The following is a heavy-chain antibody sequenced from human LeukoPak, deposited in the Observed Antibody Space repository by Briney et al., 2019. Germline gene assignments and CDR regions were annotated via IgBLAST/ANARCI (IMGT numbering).Heavy chain of an antibody. CDR3: ARDALMRAFDI. Sequence: GGSLRLSCTASGFTFNTYSMTWVRQAPGKGLEWVAVIWYDGSNKYYADSVKGRFTISRDNSKSTLYLQMNSLRAEDTAVYYCARDALMRAFDIWGQGTMVTVSS. CDR2: IWYDGSNK. J-gene: IGHJ3*02. CDR1: GFTFNTYS. V-gene: IGHV3-33*08.